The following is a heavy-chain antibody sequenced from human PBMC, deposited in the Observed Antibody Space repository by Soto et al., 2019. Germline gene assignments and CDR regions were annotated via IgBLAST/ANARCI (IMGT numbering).Heavy chain of an antibody. CDR2: IYSGGST. CDR1: GFTLSSKY. J-gene: IGHJ6*03. D-gene: IGHD3-10*01. CDR3: ARVLSTYYYGSGSYGKIPGPMEYYYYYMDV. V-gene: IGHV3-66*01. Sequence: RGSLRLSCAASGFTLSSKYMSWVRQAPGKGLEWGSVIYSGGSTYYADSVKGRFTISRDNSKNTLYLQMNSLRAEDTAVYYCARVLSTYYYGSGSYGKIPGPMEYYYYYMDVWGKGTTVTVSS.